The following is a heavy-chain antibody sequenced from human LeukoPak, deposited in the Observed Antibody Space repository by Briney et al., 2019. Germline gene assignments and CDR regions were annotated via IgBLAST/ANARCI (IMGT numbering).Heavy chain of an antibody. CDR2: ISGSGGST. D-gene: IGHD3-22*01. CDR3: AKDPASPFPYYDSSGYYFHERWFDP. V-gene: IGHV3-23*01. Sequence: GGSLRLSCAASGFTFSSYGMSWVRQAPGKGLEWVAAISGSGGSTYYADSVKGRFTISRDNSKNTLYLQMNSLRAEDTAVYYCAKDPASPFPYYDSSGYYFHERWFDPWGQGTLVTVSS. J-gene: IGHJ5*02. CDR1: GFTFSSYG.